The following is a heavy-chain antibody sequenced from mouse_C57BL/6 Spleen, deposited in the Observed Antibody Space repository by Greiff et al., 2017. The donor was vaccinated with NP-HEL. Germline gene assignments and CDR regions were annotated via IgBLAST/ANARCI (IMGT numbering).Heavy chain of an antibody. CDR3: TRREGYEDYGGWFAY. V-gene: IGHV1-15*01. D-gene: IGHD2-4*01. Sequence: QVQLQQSGAELVRPGASVTLSCKASGYTFTDYEMHWVKQTPVHGLEWIGAIDPETGGTAYNQKFKGKAILTADKSSSTAYMELRSLTSEDSAVYYCTRREGYEDYGGWFAYWGQGTLVTVSA. J-gene: IGHJ3*01. CDR2: IDPETGGT. CDR1: GYTFTDYE.